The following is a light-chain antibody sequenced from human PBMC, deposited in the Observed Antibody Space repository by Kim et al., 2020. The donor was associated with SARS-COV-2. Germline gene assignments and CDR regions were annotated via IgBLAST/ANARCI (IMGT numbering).Light chain of an antibody. V-gene: IGLV2-23*02. CDR2: EVS. Sequence: SITISCTGTSSDVGNYHLVSWYRQRPGKAPKLIIFEVSKRPSGVSDRFSGSKSGDTASLTISGLQAEDEGDYYCCSYAGSSTFVVFGGGTQLTVL. J-gene: IGLJ2*01. CDR1: SSDVGNYHL. CDR3: CSYAGSSTFVV.